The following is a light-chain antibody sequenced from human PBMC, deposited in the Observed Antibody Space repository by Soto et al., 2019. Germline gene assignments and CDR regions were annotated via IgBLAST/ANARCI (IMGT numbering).Light chain of an antibody. CDR1: QGISSY. CDR2: AAF. J-gene: IGKJ2*01. V-gene: IGKV1-8*01. Sequence: IRMTQSPSSFSASTGDRVTITCRASQGISSYLAWYQQKPGKAPKLLIYAAFTLQSGVPSRFSGSGSGTDFTLTISSLQSEDFATYYCQQYYSDPPAFGQGTKLEIK. CDR3: QQYYSDPPA.